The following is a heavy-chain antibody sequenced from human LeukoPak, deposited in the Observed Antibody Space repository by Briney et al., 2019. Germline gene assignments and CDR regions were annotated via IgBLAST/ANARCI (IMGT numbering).Heavy chain of an antibody. CDR1: GGSISSGDYY. D-gene: IGHD2-2*02. Sequence: PSQTLSLTCTVSGGSISSGDYYWSWIRQPPGKGLGWIGYIYYSGNTYYNPSLESRVTISVDTSKNQFSLKLSSVTAADTAVYYCARDTHDYPYYMDVWGKGTTVTVSS. CDR3: ARDTHDYPYYMDV. J-gene: IGHJ6*03. V-gene: IGHV4-30-4*08. CDR2: IYYSGNT.